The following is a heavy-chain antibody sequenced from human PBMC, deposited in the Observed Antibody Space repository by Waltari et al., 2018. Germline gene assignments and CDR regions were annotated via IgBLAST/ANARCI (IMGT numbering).Heavy chain of an antibody. V-gene: IGHV3-23*03. CDR1: GFTFSSYA. Sequence: EVQLLESGGGLVQPGGSLRLSCAASGFTFSSYAMSWVRQAPGKGLEWVSVIYSGGSTYYADSVKGRFTISRDNSKNTLYLQMNSLRAEDTAVYYCAKVYDSSGYSSGDDAFDIWGQGTMVTVSS. J-gene: IGHJ3*02. D-gene: IGHD3-22*01. CDR2: IYSGGST. CDR3: AKVYDSSGYSSGDDAFDI.